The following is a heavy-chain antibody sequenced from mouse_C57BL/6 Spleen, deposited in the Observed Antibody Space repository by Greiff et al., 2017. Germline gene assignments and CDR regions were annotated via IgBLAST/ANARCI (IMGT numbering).Heavy chain of an antibody. D-gene: IGHD1-2*01. J-gene: IGHJ4*01. CDR2: IRNKANGYTT. CDR1: GFTFTDYY. CDR3: ARFLHRGYAMDY. Sequence: EVKLMESGGGLVQPGGSLSLSCAASGFTFTDYYMSWVRQPPGKALEWLGFIRNKANGYTTEYSAYVKGRFTISRDKSQSILYLQMHALRAEDSATDYCARFLHRGYAMDYWGQGTSVTVSS. V-gene: IGHV7-3*01.